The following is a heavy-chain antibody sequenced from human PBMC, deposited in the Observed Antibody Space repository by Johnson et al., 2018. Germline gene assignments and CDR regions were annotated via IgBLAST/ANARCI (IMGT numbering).Heavy chain of an antibody. CDR2: ISWNSGTI. Sequence: EVQLVETGGGLVQPGRSLRLSCAASGFTFDDYAMHWVQQAPGKGLEWVSGISWNSGTIAYVDSVKGRFTISRDNAKNSLYLQMNSLRAEDTALYYCAKDKVTGGTYSEPRGSYYYYYYMDVWGKGTTVTVSS. J-gene: IGHJ6*03. V-gene: IGHV3-9*01. CDR1: GFTFDDYA. D-gene: IGHD1-26*01. CDR3: AKDKVTGGTYSEPRGSYYYYYYMDV.